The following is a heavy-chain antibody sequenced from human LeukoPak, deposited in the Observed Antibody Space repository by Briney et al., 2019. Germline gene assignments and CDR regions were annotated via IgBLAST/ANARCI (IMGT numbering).Heavy chain of an antibody. V-gene: IGHV1-69*04. J-gene: IGHJ5*02. CDR3: ARTPTTVTTGPSNWFDP. D-gene: IGHD4-17*01. CDR2: IIPILGMA. CDR1: GGTFSSYA. Sequence: ASVKVSCKASGGTFSSYAISWVRQAPGQGLEWMGRIIPILGMANYAQKFQGRVTITADKSTSTAYMELSSLRSEDTAVYYCARTPTTVTTGPSNWFDPWGQGTLVTVSS.